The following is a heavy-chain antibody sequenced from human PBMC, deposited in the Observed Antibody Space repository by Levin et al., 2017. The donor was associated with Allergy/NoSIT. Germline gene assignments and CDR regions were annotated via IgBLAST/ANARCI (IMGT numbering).Heavy chain of an antibody. J-gene: IGHJ6*03. CDR1: GFTFSDHY. V-gene: IGHV3-72*01. CDR3: VRLSRGYEYFYMTV. D-gene: IGHD6-25*01. CDR2: IKNKANSYTT. Sequence: GGSLRLSCEASGFTFSDHYLDWVRQAPGKGLEWVGRIKNKANSYTTLYAASVRDRFTISRDDSKNSLYLQMSSLRTEDTAVYFCVRLSRGYEYFYMTVWGKGTTVTVSS.